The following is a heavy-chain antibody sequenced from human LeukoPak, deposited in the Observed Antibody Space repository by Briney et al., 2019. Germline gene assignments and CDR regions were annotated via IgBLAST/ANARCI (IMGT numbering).Heavy chain of an antibody. CDR1: GGSISSYY. V-gene: IGHV4-59*01. CDR3: ARGRTYRSSSWFDP. D-gene: IGHD6-6*01. J-gene: IGHJ5*02. Sequence: SETLSLTCTVSGGSISSYYWSWIRQPPGKGLEWIGYISYSGNTNYNPSLKSRVTISVDTSKNQFSLKLSSVTAADTAVYYCARGRTYRSSSWFDPWGQGTLVTVSS. CDR2: ISYSGNT.